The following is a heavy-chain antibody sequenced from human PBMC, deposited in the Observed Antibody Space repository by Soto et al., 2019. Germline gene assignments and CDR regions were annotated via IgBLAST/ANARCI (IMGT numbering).Heavy chain of an antibody. V-gene: IGHV3-7*01. J-gene: IGHJ3*02. CDR3: AREGGTMIVVVPDAFDI. D-gene: IGHD3-22*01. CDR2: MNQDGSEI. Sequence: GGSLRLSCVGSGFTFSSFWICWIRQTPGKGLEWVTNMNQDGSEIAYADSVKGRFTVSRDNAKNAVYLQMNSLTVEDTAVYYCAREGGTMIVVVPDAFDIWGRGTMVTVSS. CDR1: GFTFSSFW.